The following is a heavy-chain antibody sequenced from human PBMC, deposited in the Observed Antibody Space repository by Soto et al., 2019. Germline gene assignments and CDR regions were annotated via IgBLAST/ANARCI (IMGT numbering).Heavy chain of an antibody. CDR2: ISAYGTQK. Sequence: QVQLVESGGDVVQPGKSLRLSCAASGFPFSSFGLHWVRQAPGKGPEWVAVISAYGTQKFYADSVMGRFTISRDNLRNSLFLQMNSLGPADTAVYYCASTSHWGEGTQVAVSS. J-gene: IGHJ4*02. CDR1: GFPFSSFG. V-gene: IGHV3-30*03. CDR3: ASTSH.